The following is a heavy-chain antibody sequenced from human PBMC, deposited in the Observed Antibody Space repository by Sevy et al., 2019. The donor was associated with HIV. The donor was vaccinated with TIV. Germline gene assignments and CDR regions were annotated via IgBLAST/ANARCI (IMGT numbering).Heavy chain of an antibody. CDR1: GFTFSSYW. Sequence: GALRLSCAASGFTFSSYWMSWVRQAPGKGLEWVANIKQDGSEKYYVDSVKGRFTISRDNAKNSLYMQMNSLRAEDTAVYYCARVDANYDKGFDPWGQGTLVTVSS. D-gene: IGHD3-22*01. V-gene: IGHV3-7*01. CDR3: ARVDANYDKGFDP. J-gene: IGHJ5*02. CDR2: IKQDGSEK.